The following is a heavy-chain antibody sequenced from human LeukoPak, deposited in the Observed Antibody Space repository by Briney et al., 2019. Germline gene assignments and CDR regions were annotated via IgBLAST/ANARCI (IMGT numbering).Heavy chain of an antibody. CDR1: GFTFSNYA. D-gene: IGHD3-16*01. CDR2: ISGSGDNT. V-gene: IGHV3-23*01. CDR3: AKGGRGLKWFDP. Sequence: GGSLRLSCAASGFTFSNYAMNWVRQAPGKGLEWVSGISGSGDNTYYADSVKGRFTISRDNSKNTLYLQWNSLRAEDTAVYYCAKGGRGLKWFDPWGQGTLVTVSS. J-gene: IGHJ5*02.